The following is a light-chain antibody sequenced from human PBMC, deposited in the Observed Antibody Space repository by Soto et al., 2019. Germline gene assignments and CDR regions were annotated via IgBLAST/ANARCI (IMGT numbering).Light chain of an antibody. Sequence: QSALTQPASVSGSPGQSITISCTGTSSDVGANIFVSWYQQHPGKVPKLMSYTVSSRPSGVSQRFSGSKSGNTASLTISGLQAEDEADYYCSSFTTDSTYVFGTGTKVTVL. J-gene: IGLJ1*01. V-gene: IGLV2-14*01. CDR1: SSDVGANIF. CDR3: SSFTTDSTYV. CDR2: TVS.